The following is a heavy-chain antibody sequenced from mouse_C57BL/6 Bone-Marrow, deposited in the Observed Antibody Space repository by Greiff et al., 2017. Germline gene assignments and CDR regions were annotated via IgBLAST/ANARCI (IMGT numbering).Heavy chain of an antibody. D-gene: IGHD1-1*01. CDR1: GFNIKDDY. J-gene: IGHJ2*01. CDR3: TTVVHY. CDR2: IDPENGDT. Sequence: EVQLQQSGAELVRPGASVKLSCTASGFNIKDDYMHWVKQRPEQGLEWIGWIDPENGDTEYASKFPGTATITADTTSNTAYLQLSSLTSEATAVYYCTTVVHYWGQGTTLTVSS. V-gene: IGHV14-4*01.